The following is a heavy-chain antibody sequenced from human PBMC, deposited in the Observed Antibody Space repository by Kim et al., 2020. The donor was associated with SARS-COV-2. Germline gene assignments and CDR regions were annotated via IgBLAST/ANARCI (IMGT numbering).Heavy chain of an antibody. CDR2: IYPGDSDT. D-gene: IGHD2-2*01. J-gene: IGHJ4*02. CDR1: GYSFTTYW. CDR3: ARLKGYYCSSTSCYVDY. Sequence: GESLKISCKGSGYSFTTYWIGWVRQMPGKGLEWMGIIYPGDSDTRYSPSFQGQVTISADKSISTAYLQWSSLKASDTAMYYFARLKGYYCSSTSCYVDYWGQGTLVTVSS. V-gene: IGHV5-51*01.